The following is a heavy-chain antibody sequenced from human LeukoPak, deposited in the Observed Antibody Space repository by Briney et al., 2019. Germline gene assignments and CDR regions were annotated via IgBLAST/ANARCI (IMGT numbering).Heavy chain of an antibody. V-gene: IGHV1-69*05. J-gene: IGHJ4*02. CDR1: GYTFTGHL. CDR3: ARSEYSSSSLEIDY. Sequence: EASVKVSCKASGYTFTGHLMHWVRQAPGQGLEWLGGIMPLFGTAGYAQKFQGRVTITKDEVTRTVSLELTSLTSDDTAVYYCARSEYSSSSLEIDYWGQGTLVTVSS. D-gene: IGHD6-6*01. CDR2: IMPLFGTA.